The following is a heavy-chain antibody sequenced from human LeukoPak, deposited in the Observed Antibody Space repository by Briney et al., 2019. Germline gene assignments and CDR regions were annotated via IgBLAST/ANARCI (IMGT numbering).Heavy chain of an antibody. CDR1: GASFSNDY. CDR3: ARASEGIGYFDT. CDR2: IYHNGRT. Sequence: ETLSLTCTVSGASFSNDYWSWVRQAPGKGLEWIGYIYHNGRTNYSPSLKSRITMSIDTSQNQFSLKLTSVTAADTAVYYCARASEGIGYFDTWGRGSLVTVSS. D-gene: IGHD3-3*01. V-gene: IGHV4-59*01. J-gene: IGHJ4*02.